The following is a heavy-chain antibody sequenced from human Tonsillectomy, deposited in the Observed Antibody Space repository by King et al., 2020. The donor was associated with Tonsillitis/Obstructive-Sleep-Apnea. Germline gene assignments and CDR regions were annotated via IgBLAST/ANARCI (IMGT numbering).Heavy chain of an antibody. Sequence: VQLQESGPGLVRPSGTLSLTCAVSGGSISTSNWWNWVRQPPGKGLEWIGEIYHRGRTNYTPSLKSRVTISVDKSKNQFSLKLTSATAADTAVYYCARLITGEDDREYWYFDLWGRGTLVTVSS. J-gene: IGHJ2*01. V-gene: IGHV4-4*02. D-gene: IGHD7-27*01. CDR3: ARLITGEDDREYWYFDL. CDR2: IYHRGRT. CDR1: GGSISTSNW.